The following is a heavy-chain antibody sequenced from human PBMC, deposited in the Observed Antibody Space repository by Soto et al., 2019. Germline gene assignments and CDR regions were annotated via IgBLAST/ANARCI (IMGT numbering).Heavy chain of an antibody. J-gene: IGHJ6*02. D-gene: IGHD3-10*01. CDR3: ARVVGGRITMVRGAKNYYYYGMDV. Sequence: KPSETLSLTCSVSGGSINSYWWSWIRQPAGKGLEWIGRVYSSGTTDYNPSLNSRATMSVETSKNQFSLKLSSVTAADTAVYYCARVVGGRITMVRGAKNYYYYGMDVWGQGTTVTVSS. CDR2: VYSSGTT. V-gene: IGHV4-4*07. CDR1: GGSINSYW.